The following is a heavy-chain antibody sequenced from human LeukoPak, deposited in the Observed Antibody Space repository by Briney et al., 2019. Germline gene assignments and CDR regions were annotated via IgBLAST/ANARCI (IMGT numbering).Heavy chain of an antibody. J-gene: IGHJ4*02. Sequence: GGSLRLSCAASGFTFSSYAMSWVRQAPGKGLEWVSAISGSGGSTYYADSVKGGFTISRDNSKKTLYMQMNSLRAEDTAVYYCAKDGVGVWGRDYFDYRGQGTLVTVSS. CDR2: ISGSGGST. CDR1: GFTFSSYA. V-gene: IGHV3-23*01. D-gene: IGHD3-16*01. CDR3: AKDGVGVWGRDYFDY.